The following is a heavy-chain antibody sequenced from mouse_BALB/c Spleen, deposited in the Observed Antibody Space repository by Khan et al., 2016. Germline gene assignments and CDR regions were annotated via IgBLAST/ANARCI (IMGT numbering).Heavy chain of an antibody. V-gene: IGHV4-1*02. J-gene: IGHJ3*01. CDR2: INLDSSTI. CDR1: GFDFSRYW. Sequence: EVQLLESGGGLVLPGGSLKLSCAASGFDFSRYWLSWVRQAPGKGLEWIGEINLDSSTINYTPSLKDKFIIFRDKVKNTLYLQMSQVRSEDTALYYCARLCYYGYLAYWGHGTLVTVSA. D-gene: IGHD1-2*01. CDR3: ARLCYYGYLAY.